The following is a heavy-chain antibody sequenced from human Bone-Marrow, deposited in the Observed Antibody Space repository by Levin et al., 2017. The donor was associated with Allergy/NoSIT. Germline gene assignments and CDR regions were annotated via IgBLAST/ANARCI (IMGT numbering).Heavy chain of an antibody. CDR1: GYTFTSYA. CDR3: ARAGGYCSSTSCYKAYYYYGMDV. CDR2: INTNTGNP. V-gene: IGHV7-4-1*01. Sequence: ASVKVSCKASGYTFTSYAMNWVRQAPGQGLEWMGWINTNTGNPTYAQGFTGRFVFSLDTSVSTAYLQICSLKAEDTAVYYCARAGGYCSSTSCYKAYYYYGMDVWGQGTTVTVSS. J-gene: IGHJ6*02. D-gene: IGHD2-2*02.